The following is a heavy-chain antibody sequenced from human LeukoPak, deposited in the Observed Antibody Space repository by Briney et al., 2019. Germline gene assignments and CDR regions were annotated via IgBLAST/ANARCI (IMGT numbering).Heavy chain of an antibody. CDR2: MSYDGSNK. D-gene: IGHD3-22*01. CDR3: AADTKDKTMRPDY. V-gene: IGHV3-30*03. Sequence: PGGSLRLSCAASGFTFSSYGMHWVRQAPGKGLEWVAVMSYDGSNKYYADSVKGRFTISRDNSKNTLYLQMNSLRVEDTAVYYCAADTKDKTMRPDYWGQGTLVTVSS. J-gene: IGHJ4*02. CDR1: GFTFSSYG.